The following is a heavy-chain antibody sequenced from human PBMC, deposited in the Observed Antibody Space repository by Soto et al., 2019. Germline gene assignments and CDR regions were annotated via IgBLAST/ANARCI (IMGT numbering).Heavy chain of an antibody. CDR2: IYTSGST. Sequence: PSETLSLTCTVSGGSISSYYWSWIRQPAGKGLEWIGRIYTSGSTNYNPSLKSRVTMSVDTSKNQFSLKLSSVTAADTAVYYCARGWDSSGYLILGYWGQGTLVTVSS. CDR1: GGSISSYY. CDR3: ARGWDSSGYLILGY. D-gene: IGHD3-22*01. J-gene: IGHJ4*02. V-gene: IGHV4-4*07.